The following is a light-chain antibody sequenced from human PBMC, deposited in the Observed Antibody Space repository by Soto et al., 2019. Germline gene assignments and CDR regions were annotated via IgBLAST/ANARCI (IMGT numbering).Light chain of an antibody. CDR1: FFNIGGNY. J-gene: IGLJ2*01. Sequence: QSVLTQPPSVSGPPGQRVTISCSGSFFNIGGNYVYWYQQLPGTAPKVLIYRNDQRPSGVPDRFSASKSGTSASLAISGLRSEDEADYFCAAWDDSLSGGVFGGGTKLTVL. CDR2: RND. V-gene: IGLV1-47*01. CDR3: AAWDDSLSGGV.